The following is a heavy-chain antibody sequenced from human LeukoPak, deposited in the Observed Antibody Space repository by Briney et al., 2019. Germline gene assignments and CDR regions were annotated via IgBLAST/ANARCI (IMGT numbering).Heavy chain of an antibody. J-gene: IGHJ5*02. D-gene: IGHD3-10*01. CDR3: ARDVLLWFGELYKGSWFDP. CDR2: IYHSGST. CDR1: GYSISSGYY. Sequence: PSETLSLTCTVSGYSISSGYYWGWIRQPPGKGLEWIGSIYHSGSTYYNPSLKSRVTISVDTSKNQFSLKLSSVTAADTAVYYCARDVLLWFGELYKGSWFDPWGQGTLVTVSS. V-gene: IGHV4-38-2*02.